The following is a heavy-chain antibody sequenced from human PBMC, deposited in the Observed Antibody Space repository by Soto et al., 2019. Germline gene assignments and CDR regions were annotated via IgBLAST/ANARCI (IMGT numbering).Heavy chain of an antibody. D-gene: IGHD2-2*01. V-gene: IGHV1-8*01. J-gene: IGHJ5*02. Sequence: ASVKVSCKASGYTFTSYDINWVRQATGQGLEWMGWMNPNSGNTGYAQKFQGRVTMTRNTSISTAYMELSSLRSEDTAVYYCARVRYCSSTSCQRFDPWGRGTLVTVSS. CDR3: ARVRYCSSTSCQRFDP. CDR1: GYTFTSYD. CDR2: MNPNSGNT.